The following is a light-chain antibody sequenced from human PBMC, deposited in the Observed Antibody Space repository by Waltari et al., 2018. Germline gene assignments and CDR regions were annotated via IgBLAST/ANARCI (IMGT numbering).Light chain of an antibody. CDR2: AVT. J-gene: IGLJ2*01. CDR1: STYIGTSNY. V-gene: IGLV2-8*01. CDR3: SSYAGNYHRF. Sequence: QSALTQPPSPSGSPAQSVTIPCTGTSTYIGTSNYITRYQQHPDKPPQPPHYAVTNRPASVPDAVSGTHSGTTASLPFSGLQSEDEADSHCSSYAGNYHRFFGGGAKLTVL.